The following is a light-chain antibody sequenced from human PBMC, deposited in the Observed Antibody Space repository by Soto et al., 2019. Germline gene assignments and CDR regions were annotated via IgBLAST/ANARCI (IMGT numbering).Light chain of an antibody. J-gene: IGKJ3*01. CDR1: QSVSSN. V-gene: IGKV3-15*01. Sequence: EIVMTQSPATLSVSPGERATLSCRASQSVSSNLAWYQQKPGQAPRLLIYGASTRATGIPARFSGSGSGTEFTLAISSLQSEDFAVYYCQQYNNWPPVTFGPGTKVDIK. CDR3: QQYNNWPPVT. CDR2: GAS.